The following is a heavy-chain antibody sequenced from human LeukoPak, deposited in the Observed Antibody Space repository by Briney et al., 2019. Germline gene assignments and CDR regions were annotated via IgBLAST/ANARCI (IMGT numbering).Heavy chain of an antibody. Sequence: ASVKVSCKASGYTFTSYDINWVRQATGQGLEWMGWMSPNSGNTGYAQKFQGRVTMTRNTSISTAYMELSSLRSEDTAVYYCARVLEAPMVRGVISRWFDPWGQGTLVTVSS. CDR1: GYTFTSYD. V-gene: IGHV1-8*01. D-gene: IGHD3-10*01. J-gene: IGHJ5*02. CDR2: MSPNSGNT. CDR3: ARVLEAPMVRGVISRWFDP.